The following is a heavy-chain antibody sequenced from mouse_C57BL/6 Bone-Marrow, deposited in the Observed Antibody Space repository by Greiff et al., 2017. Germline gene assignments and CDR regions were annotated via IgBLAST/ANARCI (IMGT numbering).Heavy chain of an antibody. CDR2: IWRGGST. CDR3: AKNAGLRSCWYFDV. CDR1: GFSLTSYG. J-gene: IGHJ1*03. Sequence: QVQLKESGPGLVQPSQSLSITCTVSGFSLTSYGVHWVRQSPGKGLEWLGVIWRGGSTDYNAAFMSRLSITKDNSKSQVFFKMNSLQADDTAIYYCAKNAGLRSCWYFDVWGTGTTVTVSA. V-gene: IGHV2-5*01. D-gene: IGHD2-4*01.